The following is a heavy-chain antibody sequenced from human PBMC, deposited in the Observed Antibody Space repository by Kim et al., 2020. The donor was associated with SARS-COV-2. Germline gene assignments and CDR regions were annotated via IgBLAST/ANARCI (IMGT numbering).Heavy chain of an antibody. V-gene: IGHV5-51*01. D-gene: IGHD6-13*01. CDR2: IYPGDSDT. J-gene: IGHJ4*02. CDR1: GYSFTSYW. Sequence: GESLKISCKGSGYSFTSYWIGWVRQMPGKGLEWMGIIYPGDSDTRYSPSFQGQVTISADKSISTAYLQWSSLKASDTAMYYCARSSHIAAAGTQLNYWGQGTLVTVSS. CDR3: ARSSHIAAAGTQLNY.